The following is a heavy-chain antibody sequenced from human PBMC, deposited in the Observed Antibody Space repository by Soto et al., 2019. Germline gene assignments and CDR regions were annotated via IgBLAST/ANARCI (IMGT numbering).Heavy chain of an antibody. CDR1: GGSISSSSYY. Sequence: SETLSLTCTVSGGSISSSSYYWGWIRQPPGKGLEWIGSIYYSGSTYYNPSLKSRVTISVDTSKNQFSLKLSSVTAADTAVYYCARQTSTEDGYDLWGDYFDYWGQGTLVTVSS. CDR3: ARQTSTEDGYDLWGDYFDY. D-gene: IGHD5-12*01. CDR2: IYYSGST. V-gene: IGHV4-39*01. J-gene: IGHJ4*02.